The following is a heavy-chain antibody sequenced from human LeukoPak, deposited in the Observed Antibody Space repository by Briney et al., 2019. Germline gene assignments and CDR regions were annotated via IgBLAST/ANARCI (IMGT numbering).Heavy chain of an antibody. Sequence: GGSLRLSCAASGFTFDDYGMSWVRQAPGKGLEWVSGINWNGGSTGYADSVKGRFTISRDNAKNSLYLQMNSLRAEDTALYYCARDLDRPYGSGSYYWGQGTLVTVSS. CDR2: INWNGGST. D-gene: IGHD3-10*01. CDR1: GFTFDDYG. V-gene: IGHV3-20*04. CDR3: ARDLDRPYGSGSYY. J-gene: IGHJ4*02.